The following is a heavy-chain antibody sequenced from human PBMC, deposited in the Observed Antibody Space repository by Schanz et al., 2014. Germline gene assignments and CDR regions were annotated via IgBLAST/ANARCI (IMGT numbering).Heavy chain of an antibody. CDR1: GYTFTSDS. CDR3: ASSGAGYSSSWDFDY. D-gene: IGHD6-13*01. CDR2: ISPILGIA. Sequence: QVQLVQSGAEVKKPGASVKVSCKASGYTFTSDSMHWVRQAPGQGLEWMGWISPILGIANYAQKFQGRVTITADKSTFTAYMDVSSLRSEDTAVYYCASSGAGYSSSWDFDYWGQGTLVTVSS. J-gene: IGHJ4*02. V-gene: IGHV1-69*09.